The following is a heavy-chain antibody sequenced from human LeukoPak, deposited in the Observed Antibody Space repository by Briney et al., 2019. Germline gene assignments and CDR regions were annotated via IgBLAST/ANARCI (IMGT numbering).Heavy chain of an antibody. CDR3: AKKIGWEPVDFDY. CDR2: ISGSGCST. J-gene: IGHJ4*02. CDR1: GFTFSSYA. V-gene: IGHV3-23*01. D-gene: IGHD1-26*01. Sequence: GGSLRLSCAASGFTFSSYAMSWVRQAPGKGLEWGSAISGSGCSTYYADSVKGRFTLSRDNSKNTLYLQMNSLRAEDTAVYYCAKKIGWEPVDFDYWGQGPLVTVSS.